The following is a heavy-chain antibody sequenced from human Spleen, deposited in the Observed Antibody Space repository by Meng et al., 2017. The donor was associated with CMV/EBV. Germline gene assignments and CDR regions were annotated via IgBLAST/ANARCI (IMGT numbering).Heavy chain of an antibody. D-gene: IGHD6-13*01. Sequence: SETLSLTCTVSGGSISSSSYYRGWIRQPPGQGLELIGSIYYSGSTYYNPSLKSRVTISVDTSKNQFSLKLSSVTAADTAVYYCARTLWASGAIDFWGQGTLVTVSS. CDR1: GGSISSSSYY. CDR2: IYYSGST. V-gene: IGHV4-39*07. J-gene: IGHJ4*02. CDR3: ARTLWASGAIDF.